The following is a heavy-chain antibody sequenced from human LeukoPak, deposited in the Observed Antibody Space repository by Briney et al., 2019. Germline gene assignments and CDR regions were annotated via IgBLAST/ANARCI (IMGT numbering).Heavy chain of an antibody. CDR2: INHSGST. CDR3: ATQARPHYDFWSGYYRTFDY. V-gene: IGHV4-34*01. J-gene: IGHJ4*02. CDR1: GGSFSGYY. D-gene: IGHD3-3*01. Sequence: SETLSLTCAVYGGSFSGYYWSWIRQPPGKWLEWIGEINHSGSTNYNPSLKSRVTISVDTSKNQFSLKLSSVTAADTAVYYCATQARPHYDFWSGYYRTFDYWGQGTLVTVSS.